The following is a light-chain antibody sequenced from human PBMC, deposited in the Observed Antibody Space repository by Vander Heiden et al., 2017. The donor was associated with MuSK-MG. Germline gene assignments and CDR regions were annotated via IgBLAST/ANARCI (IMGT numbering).Light chain of an antibody. J-gene: IGLJ3*02. Sequence: QPIPPQSSSPSASLGSSVKLTCTLTSGHSGDIIDWHQQQPGKAPRYLMKLEGSGSYKKGSGVPVRFSGSSSGEDRTPTVSKLQWEDGGDYRSEKCYRNKRGFGGGTKLTVL. CDR2: LEGSGSY. V-gene: IGLV4-60*01. CDR1: SGHSGDI. CDR3: EKCYRNKRG.